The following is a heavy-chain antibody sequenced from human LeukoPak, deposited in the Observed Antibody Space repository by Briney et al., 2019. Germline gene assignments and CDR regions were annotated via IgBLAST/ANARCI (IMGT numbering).Heavy chain of an antibody. V-gene: IGHV4-59*08. D-gene: IGHD1-14*01. Sequence: SETLSLTCTVSGGSISSYYWSWIRQPPGKGLEWIGYIYYSGSTNYNPSLKSRVTISVDTSKNQFSLKLSSVTAADTAVYYCARQPRVRLPSDYWGQGTLVTVSS. CDR3: ARQPRVRLPSDY. J-gene: IGHJ4*02. CDR1: GGSISSYY. CDR2: IYYSGST.